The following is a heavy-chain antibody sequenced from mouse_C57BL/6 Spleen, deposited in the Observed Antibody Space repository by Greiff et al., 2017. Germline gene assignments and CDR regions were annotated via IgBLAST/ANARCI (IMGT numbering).Heavy chain of an antibody. J-gene: IGHJ2*01. Sequence: VKLMESGPELVKPGASVKISCKASGYAFSSSWMNWVKQRPGKGLEWIGRIYPGDGDTNYNGKFKGKATLTADKSSSTAYMQLSSLTSEDSAVYFCARITTVVANFDDWGQGTTLTVSS. V-gene: IGHV1-82*01. CDR1: GYAFSSSW. D-gene: IGHD1-1*01. CDR2: IYPGDGDT. CDR3: ARITTVVANFDD.